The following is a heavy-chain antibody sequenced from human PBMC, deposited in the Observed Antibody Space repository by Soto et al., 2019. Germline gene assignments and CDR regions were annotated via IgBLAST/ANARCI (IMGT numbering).Heavy chain of an antibody. Sequence: QVHLVQSGAEVKKPGASVKVSCKASGYTFTSYGISWVRQAPGQGLEWMGWISAYNGNTNYAQKLQGRVTMTTDTSTITASMGLRSLRSDVTAVYYFARDWAAAGPFDYGGQGTLFTASS. CDR3: ARDWAAAGPFDY. CDR2: ISAYNGNT. J-gene: IGHJ4*02. CDR1: GYTFTSYG. D-gene: IGHD6-13*01. V-gene: IGHV1-18*01.